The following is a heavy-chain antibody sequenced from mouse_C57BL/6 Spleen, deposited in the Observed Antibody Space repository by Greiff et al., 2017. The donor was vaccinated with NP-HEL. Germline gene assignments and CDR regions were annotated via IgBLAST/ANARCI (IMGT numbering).Heavy chain of an antibody. CDR3: TEAYDYAAWFAY. J-gene: IGHJ3*01. V-gene: IGHV6-3*01. Sequence: EVMLVESGGGLVQPGGSMKLSCVASGFTFSNYWMNWVRQSPEKGLEWVAQIRLKSDNYATHYAESVKGRFTISRDDSKSSVYLQMNNLRAEDTGIYYCTEAYDYAAWFAYWGQGTLVTVSA. CDR2: IRLKSDNYAT. CDR1: GFTFSNYW. D-gene: IGHD2-4*01.